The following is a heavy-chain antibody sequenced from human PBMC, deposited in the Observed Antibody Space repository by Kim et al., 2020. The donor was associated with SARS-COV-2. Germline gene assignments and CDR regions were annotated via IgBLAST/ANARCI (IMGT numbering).Heavy chain of an antibody. CDR1: GYTFTSYF. J-gene: IGHJ4*02. CDR3: ARRRGGVRAEYYFDY. D-gene: IGHD3-10*01. CDR2: INPTGGST. V-gene: IGHV1-46*01. Sequence: ASVKVSCKASGYTFTSYFMHWVRQAPGQGLEWMGVINPTGGSTSYAQKFQGRVTMTRDTSTRTVYMELSSLSSEDTAVYYCARRRGGVRAEYYFDYWGQGTLVTVSS.